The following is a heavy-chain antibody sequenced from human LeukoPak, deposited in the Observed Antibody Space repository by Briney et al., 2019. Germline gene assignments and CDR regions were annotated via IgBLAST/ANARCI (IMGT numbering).Heavy chain of an antibody. Sequence: GRSLRLSCAASRFTFSRYGMHWVRQAPGKGLEWVAVISYDGSNKYYADSVKGRFTISRDNSKNTLYLQMNSLRVEDTAVYYCARDGRWINYYDGSSPVWGQGTLVTVSS. CDR1: RFTFSRYG. D-gene: IGHD3-22*01. J-gene: IGHJ4*02. V-gene: IGHV3-30*03. CDR2: ISYDGSNK. CDR3: ARDGRWINYYDGSSPV.